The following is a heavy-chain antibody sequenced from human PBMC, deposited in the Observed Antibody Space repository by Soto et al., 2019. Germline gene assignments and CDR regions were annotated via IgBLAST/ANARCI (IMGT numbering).Heavy chain of an antibody. CDR3: ARAAGNFHSQLLAYYYYGMDV. CDR1: GDSVSSNRAA. CDR2: TYYRSKWFI. V-gene: IGHV6-1*01. D-gene: IGHD1-1*01. J-gene: IGHJ6*02. Sequence: SQTLSLTCAISGDSVSSNRAAWNWIRQSPSRGLEWLGRTYYRSKWFIDYAVSVKSRITINPDPSMNQFSLRLNSVTPEDTAVYYCARAAGNFHSQLLAYYYYGMDVWGQGTTVTVYS.